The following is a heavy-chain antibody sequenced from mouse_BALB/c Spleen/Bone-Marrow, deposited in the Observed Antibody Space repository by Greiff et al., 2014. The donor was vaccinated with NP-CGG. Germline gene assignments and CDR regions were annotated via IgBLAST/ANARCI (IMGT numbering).Heavy chain of an antibody. J-gene: IGHJ4*01. V-gene: IGHV2-9*02. Sequence: VHLVESGPGLVAPSQSLSITCTVSGFSLISYGLHWVRQPPGKGLGSLGVIWAGGSTNYNSALMSRLSISKDNSKSQVFLKMNSLQTDDTAMYYCARSSSPYYYAMDYWGQGTSVTVSS. CDR3: ARSSSPYYYAMDY. CDR2: IWAGGST. CDR1: GFSLISYG. D-gene: IGHD1-1*01.